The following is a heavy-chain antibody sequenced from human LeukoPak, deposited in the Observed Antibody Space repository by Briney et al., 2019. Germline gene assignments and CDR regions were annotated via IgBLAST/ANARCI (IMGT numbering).Heavy chain of an antibody. CDR3: ARPYYYYMDV. Sequence: PSETLSLTCTVSGGSISSSSYYWGWIRQPPGKGLEWIGSIYYSGSTYYNPSLKSRVTISVDTSKNQFSLELTSVTAADTAVYYCARPYYYYMDVWGKGTTVTVSS. CDR2: IYYSGST. J-gene: IGHJ6*03. CDR1: GGSISSSSYY. V-gene: IGHV4-39*07.